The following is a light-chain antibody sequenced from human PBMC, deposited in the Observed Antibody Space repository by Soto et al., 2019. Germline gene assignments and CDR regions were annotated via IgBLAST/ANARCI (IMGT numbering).Light chain of an antibody. V-gene: IGKV3D-20*02. Sequence: EIVLTQSPGTLSLSPGERATLSCRASQSVNNNYLAWHQQKPGQAPRLLIYDASNRATGIPARFSGSGSGTDFTLTISSLEPEDFAVYYCQQRSPLTFGGGTKVDIK. CDR3: QQRSPLT. J-gene: IGKJ4*01. CDR1: QSVNNNY. CDR2: DAS.